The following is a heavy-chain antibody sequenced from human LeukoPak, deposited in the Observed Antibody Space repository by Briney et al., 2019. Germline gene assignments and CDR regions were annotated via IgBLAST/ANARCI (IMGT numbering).Heavy chain of an antibody. CDR1: GLTFSSYA. CDR3: ARDIVVVVAATLNYYYYGMDV. V-gene: IGHV3-23*01. CDR2: ISGSGGRT. Sequence: GGSLRLSCAASGLTFSSYAMSWVRQAPGKGLEWVSAISGSGGRTYYTDSVKGRFTISRDNSKNTLYLQMNSLRAEDTAVYYCARDIVVVVAATLNYYYYGMDVWGQGTTVTVSS. D-gene: IGHD2-15*01. J-gene: IGHJ6*02.